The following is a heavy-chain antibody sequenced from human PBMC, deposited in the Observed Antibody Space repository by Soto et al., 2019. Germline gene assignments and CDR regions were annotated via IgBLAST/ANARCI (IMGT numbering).Heavy chain of an antibody. CDR2: MSFDGSIK. CDR1: GFIFSSYG. Sequence: QVQLVESGGGVVQPGRSLRRSCAAYGFIFSSYGMNWVRQAPAKALEWVAVMSFDGSIKYYADSVKGRFTISRDNSKNTLSLQLNSLRAEDTAVYYCATIAVPPAFDIWGQGTMVTVSS. V-gene: IGHV3-30*03. CDR3: ATIAVPPAFDI. J-gene: IGHJ3*02. D-gene: IGHD2-2*01.